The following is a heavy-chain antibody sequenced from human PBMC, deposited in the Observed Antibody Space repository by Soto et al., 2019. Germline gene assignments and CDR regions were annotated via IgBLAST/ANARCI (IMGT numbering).Heavy chain of an antibody. D-gene: IGHD3-22*01. CDR2: INPNSGGT. CDR1: GYTFTGYY. V-gene: IGHV1-2*04. Sequence: GASVKVSCKASGYTFTGYYMHWVRQAPGQGLEWMGWINPNSGGTNYAQKFQGWVTMTRDTSISTAYMELSRLRSDDTAVYYCARTPYYYDSSGYYWFDPWGQGTLVT. CDR3: ARTPYYYDSSGYYWFDP. J-gene: IGHJ5*02.